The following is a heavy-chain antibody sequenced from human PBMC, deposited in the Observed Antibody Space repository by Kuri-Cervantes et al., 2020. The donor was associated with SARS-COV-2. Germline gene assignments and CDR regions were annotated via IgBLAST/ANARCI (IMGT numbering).Heavy chain of an antibody. CDR3: ARIKGSSAFDY. Sequence: GSLRLSCAVYGGSFSGYYWSWTRQPPGKGLEWIGEVNHSGSTNYNPSLKSRVTISVGTSKNQFSLKLSSVTAADTAVYYCARIKGSSAFDYWGQGTLVTVSS. J-gene: IGHJ4*02. V-gene: IGHV4-34*01. D-gene: IGHD6-19*01. CDR1: GGSFSGYY. CDR2: VNHSGST.